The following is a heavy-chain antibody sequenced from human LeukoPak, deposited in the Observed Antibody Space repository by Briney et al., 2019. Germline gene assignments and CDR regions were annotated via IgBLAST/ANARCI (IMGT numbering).Heavy chain of an antibody. CDR2: IYYSGRT. D-gene: IGHD3-3*01. CDR3: AKHRGHYDFDENWFDP. CDR1: GGSISSTSYY. V-gene: IGHV4-39*01. Sequence: SETLSLTCTVSGGSISSTSYYWGWIRQPPGKGLGWIGSIYYSGRTYYNPSPKSRVTISVHTSKNQFSLKLSSVTAADTAVYYCAKHRGHYDFDENWFDPWGQGTLVTVSS. J-gene: IGHJ5*02.